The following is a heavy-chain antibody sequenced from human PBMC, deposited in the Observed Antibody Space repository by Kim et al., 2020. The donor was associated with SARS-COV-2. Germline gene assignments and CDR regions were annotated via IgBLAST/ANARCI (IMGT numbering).Heavy chain of an antibody. Sequence: GESLKISCKGSGYSFTSYWIGWVRQMPGKGLEWMGIIYPGDSDTRYSPSFQGQVTISADKSISTAYLQWSSLKASDTAMYYCARQNGSYYDFWSGYLRCDAFEIWGQGTMVTVSS. CDR2: IYPGDSDT. D-gene: IGHD3-3*01. CDR3: ARQNGSYYDFWSGYLRCDAFEI. V-gene: IGHV5-51*01. CDR1: GYSFTSYW. J-gene: IGHJ3*02.